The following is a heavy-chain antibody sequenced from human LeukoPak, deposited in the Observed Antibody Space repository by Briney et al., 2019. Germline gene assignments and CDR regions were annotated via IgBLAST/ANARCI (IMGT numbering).Heavy chain of an antibody. CDR3: ASLHRTTGTTLYYYYGMGV. D-gene: IGHD1-1*01. Sequence: GGSLRLSCAASGFTFSSYAMHWVRQAPGKGLEWVAVISYDGSNKYYADSVKGRFTISRDNSKNTLYLQMNSLRAEDTAVCYCASLHRTTGTTLYYYYGMGVWGQGTTVTVSS. CDR1: GFTFSSYA. J-gene: IGHJ6*02. V-gene: IGHV3-30-3*01. CDR2: ISYDGSNK.